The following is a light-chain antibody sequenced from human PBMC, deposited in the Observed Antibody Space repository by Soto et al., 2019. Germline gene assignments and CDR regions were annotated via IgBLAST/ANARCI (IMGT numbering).Light chain of an antibody. CDR2: GAS. CDR3: QQSNNWPRT. V-gene: IGKV3-15*01. CDR1: QSISSN. J-gene: IGKJ1*01. Sequence: IVMTQSPATLSVSPGERATLSCRASQSISSNLAWYQQKPGQAPRLLIYGASSRATGIPARFSGSRSGTEFTLTINSLASEDFAFYYCQQSNNWPRTFGQGTKVEIK.